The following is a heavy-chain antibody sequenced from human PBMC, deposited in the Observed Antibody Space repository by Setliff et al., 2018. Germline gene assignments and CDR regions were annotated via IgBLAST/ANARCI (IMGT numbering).Heavy chain of an antibody. Sequence: PSETLSLTCTVSGFSINSGTHFWGWIRQPPGKGLGWIGRIHYSGNTYYNASLKSRVIISVDTAQNQFSLSLSSVTAADTAVYYCARTGTYRYFDYWGQGTLVTVSS. J-gene: IGHJ4*02. D-gene: IGHD1-1*01. CDR3: ARTGTYRYFDY. CDR2: IHYSGNT. V-gene: IGHV4-39*01. CDR1: GFSINSGTHF.